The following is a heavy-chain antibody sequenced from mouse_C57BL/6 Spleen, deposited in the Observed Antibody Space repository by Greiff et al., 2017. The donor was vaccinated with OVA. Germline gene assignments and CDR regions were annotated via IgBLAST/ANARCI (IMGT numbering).Heavy chain of an antibody. V-gene: IGHV1-18*01. D-gene: IGHD2-4*01. J-gene: IGHJ3*01. Sequence: VQLQQSGPELVKPGASVKIPCKASGYTFTDYNMDWVKQSHGKSLEWIGDINPNNGGTIYNQKFKGKATLTVDKSSSTAYMELLSLTSEDTAVYYCARVEDYDWFAYWGQGTLVTVSA. CDR3: ARVEDYDWFAY. CDR2: INPNNGGT. CDR1: GYTFTDYN.